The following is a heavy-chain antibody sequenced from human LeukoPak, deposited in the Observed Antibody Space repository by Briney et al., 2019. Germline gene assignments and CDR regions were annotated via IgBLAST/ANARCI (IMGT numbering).Heavy chain of an antibody. CDR3: ARQRYTLNYYDSRSSLDY. V-gene: IGHV3-21*01. D-gene: IGHD3-22*01. CDR1: GFTFSSYS. J-gene: IGHJ4*02. Sequence: GGSLRLSCAASGFTFSSYSMNWVRRAPGKGLEWVSSICSSSTYIFYADSVRGRFTISRDNAKNSLYLQMNSLRAEDTAVYFCARQRYTLNYYDSRSSLDYWGQGTLVTVSS. CDR2: ICSSSTYI.